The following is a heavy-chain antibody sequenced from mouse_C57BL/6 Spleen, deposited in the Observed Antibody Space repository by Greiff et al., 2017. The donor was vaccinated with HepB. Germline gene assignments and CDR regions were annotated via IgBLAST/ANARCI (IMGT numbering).Heavy chain of an antibody. Sequence: VKLQQPGAELVMPGASVKLSCKASGYTFTSYWMHWVKQRPGQGLEWIGEIDPSDSYTNYNQKFKGKSTLTVDKSSSTAYMQLSSLTSEDSAVYYCARKDRAWFAYWGQGTLVTVSA. CDR1: GYTFTSYW. CDR3: ARKDRAWFAY. V-gene: IGHV1-69*01. J-gene: IGHJ3*01. CDR2: IDPSDSYT. D-gene: IGHD2-14*01.